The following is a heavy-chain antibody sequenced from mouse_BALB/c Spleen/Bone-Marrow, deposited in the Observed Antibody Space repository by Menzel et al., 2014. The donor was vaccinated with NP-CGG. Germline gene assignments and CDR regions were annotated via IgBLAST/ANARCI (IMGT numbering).Heavy chain of an antibody. Sequence: EVQLQESGAELVKPGASVKLSCTASDFNIIYAYIHWVKRRPEQGLEWIGRIYPANGNTNYDPKFQGKATITADTSSNTAYLHLNSLTSEDTAVYYCARSPGEVNYWGQGTLVTVSA. D-gene: IGHD1-3*01. CDR3: ARSPGEVNY. CDR1: DFNIIYAY. CDR2: IYPANGNT. V-gene: IGHV14-3*02. J-gene: IGHJ3*01.